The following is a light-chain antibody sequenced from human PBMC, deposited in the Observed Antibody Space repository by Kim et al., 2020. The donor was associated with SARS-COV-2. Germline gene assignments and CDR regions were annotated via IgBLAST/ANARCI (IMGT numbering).Light chain of an antibody. CDR2: YDS. CDR3: QVWDSSSDHRV. J-gene: IGLJ3*02. Sequence: SYELTQPPSVSVAPGKTARITCGGNNIGSKSVHWYQQKPGQAPVLVIYYDSDRPSGIPERFSGSNSGNTATLPISRVEAGDDADYYCQVWDSSSDHRVFGGGTQLTVL. V-gene: IGLV3-21*04. CDR1: NIGSKS.